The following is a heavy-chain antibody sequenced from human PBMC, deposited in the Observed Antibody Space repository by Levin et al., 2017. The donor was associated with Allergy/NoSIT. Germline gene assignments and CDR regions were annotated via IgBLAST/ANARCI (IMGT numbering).Heavy chain of an antibody. Sequence: PGGSLRLSCAASGFTFSIYWMSWVRQAPGKGLEWVANIKQDGSENYYVDSVKGRFTISRDNAKISLYLQMNSLRAEDTAVYYCARLKHYGSGTSYYYYGLDVWGQGTTVTVSS. CDR2: IKQDGSEN. CDR3: ARLKHYGSGTSYYYYGLDV. CDR1: GFTFSIYW. J-gene: IGHJ6*02. D-gene: IGHD3-10*01. V-gene: IGHV3-7*01.